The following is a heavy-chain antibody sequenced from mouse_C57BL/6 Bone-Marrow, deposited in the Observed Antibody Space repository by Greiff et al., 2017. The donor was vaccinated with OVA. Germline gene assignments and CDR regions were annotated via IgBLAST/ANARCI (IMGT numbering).Heavy chain of an antibody. CDR1: GYTFTSYW. Sequence: QVQLQQPGAELVKPGASVKLSCKASGYTFTSYWMHWVKQRPGQGLEWIGMIHPNSGSTNYNEKFKSKATLTVDKSSSTAYMQLSSLTSEDSAVYYCARKGYGNYVSYAMDYWGQGTSVTVSS. CDR2: IHPNSGST. J-gene: IGHJ4*01. CDR3: ARKGYGNYVSYAMDY. V-gene: IGHV1-64*01. D-gene: IGHD2-1*01.